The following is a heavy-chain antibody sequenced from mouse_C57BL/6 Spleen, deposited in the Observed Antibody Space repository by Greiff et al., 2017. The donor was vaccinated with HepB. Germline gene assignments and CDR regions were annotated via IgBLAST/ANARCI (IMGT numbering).Heavy chain of an antibody. V-gene: IGHV1-69*01. J-gene: IGHJ2*01. D-gene: IGHD1-1*01. CDR2: IDPSYSDT. CDR1: GYTFTSYW. Sequence: QVKLQQPGAELVMPGASVKMSCKASGYTFTSYWMHWVKQRHGQGLEWIGEIDPSYSDTNYNQKFKGKSTLTVDKSSSTAYMQLSSLTSEDSAVDYYSRGITTKDFDYWGQGTTLTVSS. CDR3: SRGITTKDFDY.